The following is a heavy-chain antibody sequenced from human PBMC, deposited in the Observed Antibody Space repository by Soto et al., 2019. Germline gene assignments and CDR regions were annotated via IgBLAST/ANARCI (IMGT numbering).Heavy chain of an antibody. J-gene: IGHJ5*02. CDR3: AKEPSSGWYWAINWFDP. D-gene: IGHD6-19*01. V-gene: IGHV3-30*18. Sequence: QVQLVESGGGVVQPGRSLRLSCAASGFTFSSYGMHWVRQAPGKGLEWVAVISYDGSNKYYADSVKGRFTISRDNSKNTLYRQMNSRRAEDTAVYYCAKEPSSGWYWAINWFDPWGQGTLVTVSS. CDR1: GFTFSSYG. CDR2: ISYDGSNK.